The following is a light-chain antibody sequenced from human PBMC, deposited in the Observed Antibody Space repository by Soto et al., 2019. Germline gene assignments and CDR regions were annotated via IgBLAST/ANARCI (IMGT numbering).Light chain of an antibody. V-gene: IGKV1-39*01. CDR3: QRSYRSIS. Sequence: DIQMTQSPSSLFASVGDRVTITCRASQSISTYLNWYQQRPGKAPRLLIYAASSLQSGVPSRFSGSGYRTDFTLTISSMQHDDFATYYCQRSYRSISFGQGTRLEMK. CDR1: QSISTY. CDR2: AAS. J-gene: IGKJ5*01.